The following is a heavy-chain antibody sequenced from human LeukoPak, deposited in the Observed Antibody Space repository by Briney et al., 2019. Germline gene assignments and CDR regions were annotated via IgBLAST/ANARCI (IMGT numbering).Heavy chain of an antibody. CDR3: ATYLAGTSGAFDI. J-gene: IGHJ3*02. CDR2: ISSSGSTI. CDR1: GFTFSDYY. D-gene: IGHD6-19*01. Sequence: GGSLRLSCAASGFTFSDYYMSWIRQAPGKGLEWVSYISSSGSTIYYADSVKGRFTTSRDNAKNSLYLQMNSLRAEDTAVYYCATYLAGTSGAFDIWGQGTMVTVSS. V-gene: IGHV3-11*01.